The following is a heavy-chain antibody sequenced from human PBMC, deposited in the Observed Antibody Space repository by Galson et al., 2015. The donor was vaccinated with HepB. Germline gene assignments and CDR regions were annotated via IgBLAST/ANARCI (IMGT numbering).Heavy chain of an antibody. J-gene: IGHJ4*02. CDR1: GFIVSRNH. CDR3: AREYSASWYSGLGY. CDR2: IYSGGTT. Sequence: SLRLSCAASGFIVSRNHMSWVRQAPGKGLEWVSVIYSGGTTYYADSVKGRLTISSDNTKNSLYLQMNSLRVEDTAVYYCAREYSASWYSGLGYWGQGTLVTVSS. D-gene: IGHD5-12*01. V-gene: IGHV3-53*01.